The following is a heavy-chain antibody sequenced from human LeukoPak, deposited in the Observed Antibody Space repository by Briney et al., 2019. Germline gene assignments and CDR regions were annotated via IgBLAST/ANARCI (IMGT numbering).Heavy chain of an antibody. J-gene: IGHJ5*02. Sequence: SETLSLTCTVSGGSISSSSYYWGWIRQPPGKGLEWIGSIYYSGSTYYNPSLKSRVTMSVDTAKNQFSLKLSSVTAADTAVYYCARGQRLDWFDPWGQGTLVTVSS. V-gene: IGHV4-39*07. CDR3: ARGQRLDWFDP. CDR1: GGSISSSSYY. D-gene: IGHD6-25*01. CDR2: IYYSGST.